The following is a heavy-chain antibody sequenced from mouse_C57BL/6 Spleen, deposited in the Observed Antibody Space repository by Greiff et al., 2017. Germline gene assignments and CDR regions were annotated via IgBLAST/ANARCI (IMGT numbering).Heavy chain of an antibody. CDR1: GYTFTSYW. V-gene: IGHV1-52*01. CDR2: IDPSDSET. Sequence: QVQLKQPGAELVRPGSSVKLSCKASGYTFTSYWMHWVKQRPIQGLEWIGNIDPSDSETHYNQKFKDKATLTVDKSSSTAYMQLSSLTSEDSAVYYCASVYGSRPFAYWGQGTLVTVSA. D-gene: IGHD1-1*01. CDR3: ASVYGSRPFAY. J-gene: IGHJ3*01.